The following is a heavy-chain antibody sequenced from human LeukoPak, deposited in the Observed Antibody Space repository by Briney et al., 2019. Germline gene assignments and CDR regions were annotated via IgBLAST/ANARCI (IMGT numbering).Heavy chain of an antibody. D-gene: IGHD6-13*01. CDR3: ARVNIYSSSWSPFDP. V-gene: IGHV7-4-1*02. CDR2: INTNTGNP. CDR1: GYTFTSYA. Sequence: AASVKVSCKASGYTFTSYAMNWVRQAPGQGLGWMGWINTNTGNPTYAQGFTGRFVFSLDTSVSTAYLQISSLKAEDTAVYYCARVNIYSSSWSPFDPWGQGTLVTGSS. J-gene: IGHJ5*02.